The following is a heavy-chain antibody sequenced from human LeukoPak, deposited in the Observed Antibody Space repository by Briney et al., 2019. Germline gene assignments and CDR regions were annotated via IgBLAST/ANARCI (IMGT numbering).Heavy chain of an antibody. Sequence: GGSLRLSCAASGFTFSSYGMHWVRQAPGKGLEWVAVISYDGSNKYYADSVKGRFTISGDISKNTLYLQMNSLRAEDTAVYYCARGYCSSISCYVDYWGQGTLVTVSS. J-gene: IGHJ4*02. D-gene: IGHD2-2*01. CDR3: ARGYCSSISCYVDY. CDR2: ISYDGSNK. CDR1: GFTFSSYG. V-gene: IGHV3-30*03.